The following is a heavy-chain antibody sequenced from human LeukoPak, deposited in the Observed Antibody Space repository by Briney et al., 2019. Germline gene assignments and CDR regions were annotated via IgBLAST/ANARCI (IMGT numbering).Heavy chain of an antibody. V-gene: IGHV4-39*01. J-gene: IGHJ5*02. Sequence: SETPSLTCSVSGASLISSDNYWAWIRRPPGKGLEWIGSMFYGENTFYSPSLKTRVTISVDTSMNQFSLRLNSATAADTAVYYCARHTLVTSISTYNWFDPWGQGTLVTVSS. CDR1: GASLISSDNY. D-gene: IGHD2-21*02. CDR2: MFYGENT. CDR3: ARHTLVTSISTYNWFDP.